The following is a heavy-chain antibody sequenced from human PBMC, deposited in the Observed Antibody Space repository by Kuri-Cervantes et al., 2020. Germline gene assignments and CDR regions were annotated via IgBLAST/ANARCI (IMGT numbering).Heavy chain of an antibody. CDR2: ISYDGSNK. D-gene: IGHD5-24*01. J-gene: IGHJ6*02. V-gene: IGHV3-30*18. Sequence: GESLKISCAASGFTFSSYGMHWVRQAPGKGLEWVAVISYDGSNKYCADSVKGRFTISRDNSKNTLYLQMNSLRAEDTAVYYCAKWQRNYYYYGRDVWGQGTTVTVSS. CDR1: GFTFSSYG. CDR3: AKWQRNYYYYGRDV.